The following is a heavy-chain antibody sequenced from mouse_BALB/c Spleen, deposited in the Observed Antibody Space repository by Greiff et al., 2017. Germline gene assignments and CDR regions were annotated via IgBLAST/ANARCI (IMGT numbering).Heavy chain of an antibody. CDR2: ISYSGST. D-gene: IGHD1-1*01. V-gene: IGHV3-8*02. Sequence: VHVKQSGPSLVKPSQTLSLTCSVTGDSITSGYWNWIRKFPGNKLEYMGYISYSGSTYYNPSLKSRISITRDTSKNQYYLQLNSVTTEDTATYYCARERFYYGSSYAMDYWGQGTSVTVSS. CDR1: GDSITSGY. CDR3: ARERFYYGSSYAMDY. J-gene: IGHJ4*01.